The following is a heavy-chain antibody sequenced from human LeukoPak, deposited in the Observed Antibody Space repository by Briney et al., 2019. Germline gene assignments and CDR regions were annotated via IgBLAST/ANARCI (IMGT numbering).Heavy chain of an antibody. Sequence: GGSLRLTYTGSGITFSSYAMSWVRKARGKGLNSVSAISGSGGSTYYADSVKGRFTTSRDNSKNTWYLQLNSLSAEDTSVYYCAKDAAIALAAPSLGYSGQGTLVTVSS. CDR2: ISGSGGST. D-gene: IGHD6-13*01. V-gene: IGHV3-23*01. CDR3: AKDAAIALAAPSLGY. CDR1: GITFSSYA. J-gene: IGHJ4*02.